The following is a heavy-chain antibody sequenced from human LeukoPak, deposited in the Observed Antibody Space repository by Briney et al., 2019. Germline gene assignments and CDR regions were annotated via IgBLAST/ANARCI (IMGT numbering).Heavy chain of an antibody. V-gene: IGHV3-7*04. CDR1: GFTFSSYW. CDR2: INEEGSEK. Sequence: GGSLRLSCATSGFTFSSYWLSWVRQAPGKGLEWVANINEEGSEKYYVDSVRGRFTISRDNAKKSVYLRMNSLRDEDTAVYYCGRGFWVDIVATLAYWDQGTLVTVSS. D-gene: IGHD5-12*01. CDR3: GRGFWVDIVATLAY. J-gene: IGHJ4*02.